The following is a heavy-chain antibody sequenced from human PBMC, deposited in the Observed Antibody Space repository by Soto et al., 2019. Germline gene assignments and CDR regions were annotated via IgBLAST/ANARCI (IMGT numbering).Heavy chain of an antibody. D-gene: IGHD1-1*01. CDR2: IIPIFGTA. Sequence: VASVKVSCKASGGTFSSYAISWVRQAPGQGLEWMGGIIPIFGTANYAQKFQGRVTITADKSTSTAYMELSSLRSEDTAVYYCARYQERYYYYGMDVWGQGTTVTVSS. J-gene: IGHJ6*02. CDR3: ARYQERYYYYGMDV. CDR1: GGTFSSYA. V-gene: IGHV1-69*06.